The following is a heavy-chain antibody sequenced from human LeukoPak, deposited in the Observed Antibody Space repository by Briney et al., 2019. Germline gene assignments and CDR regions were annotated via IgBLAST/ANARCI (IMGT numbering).Heavy chain of an antibody. CDR2: ISAYNGNT. D-gene: IGHD5-18*01. V-gene: IGHV1-18*04. CDR1: GYTFSSYG. CDR3: ARDVGYSYGLYNWFDP. Sequence: ASVKVSCKASGYTFSSYGITWVRQAPGQGLEWMGWISAYNGNTNYAQRLQGRVTMTTDTSTSTAYMELRSLRSDDTAVYYCARDVGYSYGLYNWFDPWGQGTLVTVSS. J-gene: IGHJ5*02.